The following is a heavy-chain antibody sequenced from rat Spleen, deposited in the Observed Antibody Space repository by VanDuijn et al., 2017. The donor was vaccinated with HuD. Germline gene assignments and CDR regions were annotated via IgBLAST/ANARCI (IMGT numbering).Heavy chain of an antibody. CDR1: GFSLTSYN. CDR2: IWTGGST. D-gene: IGHD1-9*01. Sequence: QVQLKESGPGLVQPSQTLSLTCTVSGFSLTSYNVHWVRQPTGKGLEWMGIIWTGGSTDYNSALKSRLSISRDTSKSQVFLKMNSLQTEDIATYYCAREGYYGYNLDYWGQGVMVTVSS. J-gene: IGHJ2*01. CDR3: AREGYYGYNLDY. V-gene: IGHV2-30*01.